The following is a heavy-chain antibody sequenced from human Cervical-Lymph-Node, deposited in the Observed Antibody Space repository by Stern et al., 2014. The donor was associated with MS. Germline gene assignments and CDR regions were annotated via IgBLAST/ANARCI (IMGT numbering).Heavy chain of an antibody. V-gene: IGHV7-4-1*02. J-gene: IGHJ5*02. CDR1: GYTFTRYA. CDR2: INTNTGQP. D-gene: IGHD4-17*01. CDR3: AKNGDYGWFDP. Sequence: QVQLVQSGSELKKPGASVRVSCKASGYTFTRYAMNWVRQAPGQGLEWMGWINTNTGQPTYVQGFAGRFVFSLATSVNTAYLQITSLKPEDTAVYYCAKNGDYGWFDPWGQGTLVTVSS.